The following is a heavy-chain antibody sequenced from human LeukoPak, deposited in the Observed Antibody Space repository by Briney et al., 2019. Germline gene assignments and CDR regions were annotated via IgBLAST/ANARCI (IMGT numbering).Heavy chain of an antibody. V-gene: IGHV3-23*01. J-gene: IGHJ4*02. CDR1: GFTFSSYA. Sequence: PGGSLRLSCAASGFTFSSYAMSWVRQAPGKGLEWVSAISGSGGSTYYADSVKGRFTTSRDNSKNTLYLQMNSLRAEDTAVYYCAIIDIVVVPAPGGYFDYWGQGTLVTVSS. CDR2: ISGSGGST. CDR3: AIIDIVVVPAPGGYFDY. D-gene: IGHD2-2*01.